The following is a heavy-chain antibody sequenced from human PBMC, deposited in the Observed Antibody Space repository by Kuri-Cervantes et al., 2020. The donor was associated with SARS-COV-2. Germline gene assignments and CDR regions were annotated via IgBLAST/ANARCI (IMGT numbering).Heavy chain of an antibody. CDR1: GYTFTSYG. CDR2: IRAYNGNT. D-gene: IGHD6-13*01. CDR3: ASSIAAAGWDAFDI. Sequence: ASVKVSCKASGYTFTSYGISWVRQAPGQGLEWMGWIRAYNGNTNYAQKLQGRVTMTTDTSTSTAYMELRSLRSDDTAVYYCASSIAAAGWDAFDIWGQGTMVTVSS. J-gene: IGHJ3*02. V-gene: IGHV1-18*01.